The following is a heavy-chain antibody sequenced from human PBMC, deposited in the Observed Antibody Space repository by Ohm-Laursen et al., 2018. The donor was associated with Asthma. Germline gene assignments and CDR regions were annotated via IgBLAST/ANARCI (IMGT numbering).Heavy chain of an antibody. Sequence: SQTLSLTCVVSGDSINRDIRWSWIRQSPGKGLEWIGEIHHSGAASFNPSLTSRVTISLDKSKTHFSLELTSVTAADTAVYYCARSTGWYRLDLWGQGTLVTVSS. CDR1: GDSINRDIR. D-gene: IGHD6-19*01. CDR3: ARSTGWYRLDL. V-gene: IGHV4/OR15-8*01. J-gene: IGHJ5*02. CDR2: IHHSGAA.